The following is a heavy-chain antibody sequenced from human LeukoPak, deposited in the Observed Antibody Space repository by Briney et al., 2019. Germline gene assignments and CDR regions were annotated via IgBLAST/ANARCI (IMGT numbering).Heavy chain of an antibody. Sequence: SETLSLTCTVSGYSISSGYYWGWIRQPPGKGLEWIGSIYHSGSTNYNPSLKSRVTISVDTSKNQFSLKLSSVTAADTAVYYCARVRFWERYMDVWGKGTTVTISS. CDR1: GYSISSGYY. CDR3: ARVRFWERYMDV. V-gene: IGHV4-38-2*02. J-gene: IGHJ6*03. D-gene: IGHD3-10*01. CDR2: IYHSGST.